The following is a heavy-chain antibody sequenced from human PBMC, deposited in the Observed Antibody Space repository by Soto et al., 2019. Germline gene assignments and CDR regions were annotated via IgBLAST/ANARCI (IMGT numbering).Heavy chain of an antibody. J-gene: IGHJ4*02. CDR1: GGSIISGGCY. D-gene: IGHD6-13*01. CDR2: IYYSGST. CDR3: ANVRLGGRWYVFDY. V-gene: IGHV4-31*03. Sequence: PLETLSLTCTVAGGSIISGGCYWSWIRQHPGKGLEWIGYIYYSGSTYYNPSLKSRVTISVDTSKNQFSLKLSSVTAADTAVYYCANVRLGGRWYVFDYWGQGTLVTVSS.